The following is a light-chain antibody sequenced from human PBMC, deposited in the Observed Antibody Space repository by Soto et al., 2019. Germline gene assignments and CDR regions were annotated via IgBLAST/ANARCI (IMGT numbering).Light chain of an antibody. J-gene: IGLJ1*01. Sequence: QSVLTQPASVSGSPGQSITISCTGTSSDVGRYNIVSWYQQHPGKAPKLMIYEGSKRPSGVSDRFSGSKSGTSASLAINGLQTEDEADYYCQSYDSSLRGSVFGTGTKLTVL. CDR1: SSDVGRYNI. V-gene: IGLV2-14*02. CDR2: EGS. CDR3: QSYDSSLRGSV.